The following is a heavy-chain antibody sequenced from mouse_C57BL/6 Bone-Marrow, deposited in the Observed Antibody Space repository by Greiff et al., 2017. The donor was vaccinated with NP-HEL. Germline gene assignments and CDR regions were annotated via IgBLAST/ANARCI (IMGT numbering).Heavy chain of an antibody. CDR2: INPYNGGT. CDR1: GYTFTDYY. V-gene: IGHV1-19*01. D-gene: IGHD2-3*01. Sequence: EVQLVESGPVLVKPGASVKMSCKASGYTFTDYYMNWVKQSHGKSLEWIGVINPYNGGTSYNQKFKGKATLTVDKSSSTAYMELNSLTSEDSAVYYCARSGRFYDGYYGDWFAYWGQGTLVTVSA. CDR3: ARSGRFYDGYYGDWFAY. J-gene: IGHJ3*01.